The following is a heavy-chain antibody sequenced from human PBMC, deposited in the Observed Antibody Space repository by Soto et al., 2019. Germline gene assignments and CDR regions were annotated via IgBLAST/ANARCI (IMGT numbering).Heavy chain of an antibody. CDR3: VKDRRNFWSFDY. CDR2: ISHDGSYQ. D-gene: IGHD2-8*02. CDR1: GFNFNDYG. V-gene: IGHV3-30*18. Sequence: GGSLRLSCVSSGFNFNDYGMHWVRQAPGKGLEWVALISHDGSYQYYRDSLRGRFSISRDDSRHTLYLQMDSLTPEDTAVYYCVKDRRNFWSFDYWGQGILVTVSS. J-gene: IGHJ4*02.